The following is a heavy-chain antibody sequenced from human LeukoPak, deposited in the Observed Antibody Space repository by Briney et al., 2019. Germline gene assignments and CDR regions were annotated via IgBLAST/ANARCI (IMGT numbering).Heavy chain of an antibody. Sequence: SETLSLTCTVSGGSISSLYWSWIRQPPGKGLEWIGYIYYTGSTNYNPSLKSRVIMFVDMSKNQFSLRLSSVTAADTAVYYCARHRAYSSSSPFDYWGQGTLVTVSS. J-gene: IGHJ4*02. V-gene: IGHV4-59*08. D-gene: IGHD6-6*01. CDR1: GGSISSLY. CDR2: IYYTGST. CDR3: ARHRAYSSSSPFDY.